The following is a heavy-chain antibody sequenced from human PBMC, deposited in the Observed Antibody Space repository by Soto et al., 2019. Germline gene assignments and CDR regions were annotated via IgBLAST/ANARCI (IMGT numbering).Heavy chain of an antibody. D-gene: IGHD2-2*01. Sequence: QVQLVESGGGVVQPGRSLRLSCAASGFTFSSYGMHWVRQAPGKGLEWVAVIWYDGSNKYYADSVKGRFTISRDNSKNTLYLQMNSLRAEDTAVYYCARGPDIVVVPAAEHYYYYMDVWGKGTTVTVSS. CDR3: ARGPDIVVVPAAEHYYYYMDV. V-gene: IGHV3-33*01. CDR1: GFTFSSYG. J-gene: IGHJ6*03. CDR2: IWYDGSNK.